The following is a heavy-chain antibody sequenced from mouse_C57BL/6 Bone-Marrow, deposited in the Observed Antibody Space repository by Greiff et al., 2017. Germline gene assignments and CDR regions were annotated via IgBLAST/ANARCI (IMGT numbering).Heavy chain of an antibody. V-gene: IGHV1-19*01. Sequence: EVQLQQSGPVLVKPGASVKMSCKASGYTSTDYYMNWVKQSHGKSLEWIGVINPYNGGTSYNQKFKGKATLTVDKSSSTAYMELNSLTSEDSAVYYCARKGVYGSSPYFDYWGQGTTLTVSS. D-gene: IGHD1-1*01. CDR2: INPYNGGT. CDR1: GYTSTDYY. CDR3: ARKGVYGSSPYFDY. J-gene: IGHJ2*01.